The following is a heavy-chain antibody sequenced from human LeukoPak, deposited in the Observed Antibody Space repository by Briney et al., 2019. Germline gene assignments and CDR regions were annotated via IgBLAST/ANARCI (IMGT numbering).Heavy chain of an antibody. J-gene: IGHJ5*02. CDR1: GGSMTDGDYY. D-gene: IGHD3-3*01. CDR3: ARAVWSSPNWFDP. Sequence: SETLSLTCSVSGGSMTDGDYYWGWVRQSPGTGLQWIATSYQGASLKSRVTISLDTSKNQFSLRLTSVTAADTAVYYCARAVWSSPNWFDPWGQGTLVTVSS. CDR2: TS. V-gene: IGHV4-39*07.